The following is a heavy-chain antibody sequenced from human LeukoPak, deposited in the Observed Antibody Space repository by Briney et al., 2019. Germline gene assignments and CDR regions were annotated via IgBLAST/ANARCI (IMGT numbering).Heavy chain of an antibody. CDR2: IYYSGST. CDR1: GGSISSYY. J-gene: IGHJ6*02. V-gene: IGHV4-59*12. D-gene: IGHD3-10*01. CDR3: ARDRKLLWFGTALNGMDV. Sequence: PSETLSLTCTVSGGSISSYYWSWIRQPPGKGLEWIGYIYYSGSTYYNPSLKSRVTISVDTSKNQFSLKLSSVTAADTAVYYCARDRKLLWFGTALNGMDVWGQGTTVTVSS.